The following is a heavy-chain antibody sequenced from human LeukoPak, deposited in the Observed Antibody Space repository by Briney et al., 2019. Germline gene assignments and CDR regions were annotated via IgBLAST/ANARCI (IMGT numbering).Heavy chain of an antibody. CDR2: IKPSDGST. CDR3: ARSPTPGYCSSTSCSSFDY. Sequence: ASVKVSCKASGYTFTSYYMHWVRQAPGQGLEWMGIIKPSDGSTSYAQNFQGRVTMTRDTSTSTVYMELSSLRSEDTAVYYCARSPTPGYCSSTSCSSFDYWSQGTLVTVSS. J-gene: IGHJ4*02. V-gene: IGHV1-46*01. D-gene: IGHD2-2*01. CDR1: GYTFTSYY.